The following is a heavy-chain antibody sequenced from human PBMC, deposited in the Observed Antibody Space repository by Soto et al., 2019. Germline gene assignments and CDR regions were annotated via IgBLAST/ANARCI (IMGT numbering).Heavy chain of an antibody. D-gene: IGHD5-12*01. CDR2: IWYDGSNK. CDR1: GCTFSRHG. CDR3: SRDEEMATISFFDY. J-gene: IGHJ4*02. Sequence: QVQLVESGGGVVQPGRSLRLSCAASGCTFSRHGMHWVRQAPGKGLEWVAVIWYDGSNKYYAESVKGRFTISRDNSKKTLYLQMNSLRAEDTAVYYWSRDEEMATISFFDYWCQGTLVTVSS. V-gene: IGHV3-33*01.